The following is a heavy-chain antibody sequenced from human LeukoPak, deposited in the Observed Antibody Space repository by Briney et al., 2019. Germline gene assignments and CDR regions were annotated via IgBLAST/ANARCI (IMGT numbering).Heavy chain of an antibody. Sequence: SETLSLTCTVSGGSISSYYWSWIRQPPGKGLEWIGYIYYSGSTNYNPSLKSRVTISVDTSKNQFSLKLSSVTAADTAVYYCARGGVYCSSVSCSVDYWGQGILVTVSS. CDR3: ARGGVYCSSVSCSVDY. J-gene: IGHJ4*02. D-gene: IGHD2-2*01. CDR2: IYYSGST. V-gene: IGHV4-59*01. CDR1: GGSISSYY.